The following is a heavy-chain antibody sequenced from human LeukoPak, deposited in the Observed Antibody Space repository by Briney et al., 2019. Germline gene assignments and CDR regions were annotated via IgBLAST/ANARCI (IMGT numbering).Heavy chain of an antibody. CDR2: ISSSSSYI. V-gene: IGHV3-21*01. J-gene: IGHJ6*03. CDR1: GFTFSTCG. Sequence: GGSLRLSCAASGFTFSTCGMNWVRQAPGKGLEWVSSISSSSSYIYYADSVKGRFTISRDNAKNSLYLQMNSLRAEDTAVYCCARDRPPLWFGELYSYMDVWGKGTTVTVSS. D-gene: IGHD3-10*01. CDR3: ARDRPPLWFGELYSYMDV.